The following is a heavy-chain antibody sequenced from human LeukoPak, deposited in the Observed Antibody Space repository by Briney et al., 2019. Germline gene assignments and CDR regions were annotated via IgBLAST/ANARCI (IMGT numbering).Heavy chain of an antibody. Sequence: PGGSLRLSCAASGFTFSIASISWVPQAPGKGLEWGGQIKTKTDGGITDLSAPVKCRFHLPRDDSKNTLYLQLRSMKTEDTAVYYCTTHRGYSSSPTFDYWGQGTLVTVSS. D-gene: IGHD6-13*01. J-gene: IGHJ4*02. CDR2: IKTKTDGGIT. CDR3: TTHRGYSSSPTFDY. CDR1: GFTFSIAS. V-gene: IGHV3-15*01.